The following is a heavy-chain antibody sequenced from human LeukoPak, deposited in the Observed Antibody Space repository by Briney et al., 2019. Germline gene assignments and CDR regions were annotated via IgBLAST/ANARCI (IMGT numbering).Heavy chain of an antibody. CDR1: GFAFGDFW. J-gene: IGHJ3*02. CDR3: AREGRGGGEGAFDI. D-gene: IGHD3-10*01. Sequence: SGGSLRLSCAASGFAFGDFWMSWVRQTPGKGLESVATIKQDGSAKEYVDSVKGRFTISRDSSKNTLHLQMNSLRPDDTAVYYCAREGRGGGEGAFDIWGQXTMVTVSS. CDR2: IKQDGSAK. V-gene: IGHV3-7*01.